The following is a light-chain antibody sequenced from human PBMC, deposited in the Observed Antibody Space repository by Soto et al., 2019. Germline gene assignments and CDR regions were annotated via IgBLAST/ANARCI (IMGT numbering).Light chain of an antibody. Sequence: DIQMTQSPSTLSASVGDRVTITCRASQSINNLLAWYQQKPGKAPKFLIYDVSTLESGVPSRFSGSGSGTEFTLTISSLQSEDFAVYYCQQYNSWPPITFGQGTRLEIK. CDR1: QSINNL. J-gene: IGKJ5*01. CDR2: DVS. V-gene: IGKV1-5*01. CDR3: QQYNSWPPIT.